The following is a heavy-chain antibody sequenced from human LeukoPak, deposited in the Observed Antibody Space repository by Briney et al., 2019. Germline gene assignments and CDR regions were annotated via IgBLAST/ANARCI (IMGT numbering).Heavy chain of an antibody. Sequence: PGGSLRLSCAASGFTFRDYWMHWVRQAPGMGLEWVAVVSYDGTNKYYADSVKGRFTISRDNSKNTLYLQMNSLRPEDTAVYYCARDRDCSSTSCYNAFEIWGQGTMVTVSS. J-gene: IGHJ3*02. CDR3: ARDRDCSSTSCYNAFEI. V-gene: IGHV3-30-3*01. CDR2: VSYDGTNK. D-gene: IGHD2-2*02. CDR1: GFTFRDYW.